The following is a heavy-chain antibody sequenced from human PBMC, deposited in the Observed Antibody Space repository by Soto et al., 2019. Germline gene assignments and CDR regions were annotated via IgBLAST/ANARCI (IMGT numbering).Heavy chain of an antibody. CDR1: GGSISSGDYY. CDR2: IDYRGST. CDR3: ARGGQGSGGSCYRNWFDP. Sequence: QVQLQESGPGLVKPSQTLSLTCTVSGGSISSGDYYWSWIRQPPGKGLECIGYIDYRGSTYYNPSLKSRVNISVDTSKNQFSLNLNSVTAADTAVYFCARGGQGSGGSCYRNWFDPWGQGTPVTVSS. J-gene: IGHJ5*02. D-gene: IGHD2-15*01. V-gene: IGHV4-30-4*01.